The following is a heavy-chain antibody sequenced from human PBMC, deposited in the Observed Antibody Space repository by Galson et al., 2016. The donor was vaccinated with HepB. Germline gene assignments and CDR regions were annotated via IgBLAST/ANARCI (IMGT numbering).Heavy chain of an antibody. J-gene: IGHJ6*02. Sequence: SVKVSCKASGYTFSTYGIHWVRQAPGQRLEWMAWINAGNGNTEYSQKFQGRVTITRDTSATTAYMEMSSRRSEDTAVYFCAREDISGIVGGTIYYFNGLDVWGQGTTVTVSS. CDR3: AREDISGIVGGTIYYFNGLDV. V-gene: IGHV1-3*01. CDR2: INAGNGNT. CDR1: GYTFSTYG. D-gene: IGHD1-26*01.